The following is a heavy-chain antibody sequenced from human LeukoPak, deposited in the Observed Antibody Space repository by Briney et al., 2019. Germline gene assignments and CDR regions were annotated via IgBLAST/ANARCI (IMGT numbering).Heavy chain of an antibody. D-gene: IGHD3-10*01. J-gene: IGHJ4*02. Sequence: ASVKVSCKASGYTFTGYYMHWVRQAPGHGLEWMGWIYLDSGGTNYAQKFQGRVTMTRDTSISTAYMGLSRLTSDDTAVYYCARGRSDYYLDSWGQGTLVTVSS. CDR1: GYTFTGYY. V-gene: IGHV1-2*02. CDR2: IYLDSGGT. CDR3: ARGRSDYYLDS.